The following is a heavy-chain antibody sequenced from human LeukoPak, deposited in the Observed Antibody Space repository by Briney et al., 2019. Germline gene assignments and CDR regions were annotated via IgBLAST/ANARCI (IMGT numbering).Heavy chain of an antibody. CDR2: ISASGGDT. J-gene: IGHJ4*02. D-gene: IGHD6-13*01. CDR1: GFTFSSYA. V-gene: IGHV3-23*01. CDR3: AKDAAGPEY. Sequence: GGSLRLSCAASGFTFSSYAMSWVRQAPGKGLEWVSGISASGGDTWYPDSVKGRFTISRDNSKNTLFLQMNSLRVEDTAIYYCAKDAAGPEYWGQGTRVTVSS.